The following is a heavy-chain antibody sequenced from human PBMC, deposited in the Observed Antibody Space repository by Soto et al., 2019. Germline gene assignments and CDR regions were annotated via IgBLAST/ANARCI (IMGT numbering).Heavy chain of an antibody. V-gene: IGHV1-69*01. D-gene: IGHD3-22*01. J-gene: IGHJ6*02. CDR2: IIPIFDIT. Sequence: QVQLVQSGAEVKKPGSSVKVSCKASGGTFRSYSISWVRQAPGQGLEWMGGIIPIFDITNYAQKFQGRVTITADESTGTAYMELSRLGSDDTAVYYCARPDEGGYSSNHHYYFALDVWGQGTTVTV. CDR3: ARPDEGGYSSNHHYYFALDV. CDR1: GGTFRSYS.